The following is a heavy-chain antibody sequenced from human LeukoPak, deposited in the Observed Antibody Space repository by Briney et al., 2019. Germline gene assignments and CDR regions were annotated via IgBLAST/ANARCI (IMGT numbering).Heavy chain of an antibody. CDR2: ISDYNGNT. D-gene: IGHD5-18*01. Sequence: GAPVKVSCKASGYTFTSYGISWVRQAPGQGLEWMGWISDYNGNTNYAQKLQGRVTMTTDISTSTAYMELRSLRSDDTAVYYCARDLRTAWIQLWSLAYGMDVWGQGTTVTVSS. J-gene: IGHJ6*02. CDR1: GYTFTSYG. V-gene: IGHV1-18*01. CDR3: ARDLRTAWIQLWSLAYGMDV.